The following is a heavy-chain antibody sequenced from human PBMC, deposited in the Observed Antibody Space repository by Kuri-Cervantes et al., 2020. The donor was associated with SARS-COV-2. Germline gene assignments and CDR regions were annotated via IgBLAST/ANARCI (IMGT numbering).Heavy chain of an antibody. Sequence: GESLKISCTASGFIFSDYYMTWIRQAPGKGLEWVSNIGPSGTTKYYADSVKGRFTISRDNSKNTLYLQMNSLRAEDTAVYYCARDSKSGYYMRGGGAFDIWGQGTMVTVSS. V-gene: IGHV3-11*04. CDR3: ARDSKSGYYMRGGGAFDI. CDR2: IGPSGTTK. D-gene: IGHD3-3*01. CDR1: GFIFSDYY. J-gene: IGHJ3*02.